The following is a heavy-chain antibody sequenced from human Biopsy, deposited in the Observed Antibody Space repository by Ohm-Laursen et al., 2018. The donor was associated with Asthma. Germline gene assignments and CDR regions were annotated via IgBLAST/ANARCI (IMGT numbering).Heavy chain of an antibody. CDR3: ARDVMEWYLPAFDF. CDR2: GGSYYDGGLK. CDR1: GLTFRSYA. V-gene: IGHV3-30-3*01. J-gene: IGHJ4*02. Sequence: SLRLSCSASGLTFRSYAMHWVRQAPGKGLEWVAVGGSYYDGGLKYYADSVNGRFTVSRDDSKNTLYLQMNSLRPDDAAVYYCARDVMEWYLPAFDFWGQGTLVTVSA. D-gene: IGHD3-3*01.